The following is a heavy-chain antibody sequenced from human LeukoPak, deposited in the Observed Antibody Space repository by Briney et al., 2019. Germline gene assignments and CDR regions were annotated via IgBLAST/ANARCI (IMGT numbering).Heavy chain of an antibody. CDR2: ISGSGGST. D-gene: IGHD4-17*01. J-gene: IGHJ1*01. Sequence: PGGSLRLSCAASGFTFSSYAMSWVRQAPGKGLEWVSAISGSGGSTYYADSVKGRFTISRDNSKNTLYLQMNSLRAEDTAVYYCARDDGRRVYGDYVGGFEEYFQHWGQGTLVTVSS. CDR3: ARDDGRRVYGDYVGGFEEYFQH. V-gene: IGHV3-23*01. CDR1: GFTFSSYA.